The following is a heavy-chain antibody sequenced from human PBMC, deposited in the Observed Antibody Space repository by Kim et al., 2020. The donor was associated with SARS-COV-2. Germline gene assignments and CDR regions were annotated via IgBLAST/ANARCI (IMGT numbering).Heavy chain of an antibody. CDR3: ARAPTHGRYFDWSLPSGYYYGMDV. CDR2: INPNSGGT. D-gene: IGHD3-9*01. V-gene: IGHV1-2*04. J-gene: IGHJ6*02. Sequence: ASVKVSCKASGYTFTGYYMHWVRQAPGQGLEWMGWINPNSGGTNYAQKFQGWVTMTRDTSISTAYMELSRLRSDDTAVYYCARAPTHGRYFDWSLPSGYYYGMDVWGQGTTVTVSS. CDR1: GYTFTGYY.